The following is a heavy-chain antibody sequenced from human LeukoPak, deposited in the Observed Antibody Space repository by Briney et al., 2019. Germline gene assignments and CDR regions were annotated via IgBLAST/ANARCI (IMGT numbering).Heavy chain of an antibody. D-gene: IGHD2-2*01. CDR2: ISSSSSYI. CDR3: ARLSSGGSCSTIVSYALRY. CDR1: GFTFRSYS. J-gene: IGHJ4*02. Sequence: GGSLRLSCAASGFTFRSYSMNWVRQAPGKGLEWVSSISSSSSYIYYADSVKGRFTISRDNAKNSLYLQMNSLRAEDTAVYYCARLSSGGSCSTIVSYALRYWGQGTLVTVSS. V-gene: IGHV3-21*01.